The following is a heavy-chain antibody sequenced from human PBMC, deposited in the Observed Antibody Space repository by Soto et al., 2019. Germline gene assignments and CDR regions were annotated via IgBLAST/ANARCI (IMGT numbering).Heavy chain of an antibody. CDR3: ARGRRVVVVAARIDY. J-gene: IGHJ4*02. CDR1: GYTFTSYY. Sequence: ASVKVSCKASGYTFTSYYMHWVRQAPGQGLEWMGIINPSGGSTSYAQKFKSRVTMTRDTSTSTVYMELSSLRSEDTAVYYCARGRRVVVVAARIDYWGQGTLVTVSS. CDR2: INPSGGST. V-gene: IGHV1-46*01. D-gene: IGHD2-15*01.